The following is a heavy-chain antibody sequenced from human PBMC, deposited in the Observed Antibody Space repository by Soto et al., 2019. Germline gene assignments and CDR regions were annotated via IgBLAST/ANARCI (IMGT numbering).Heavy chain of an antibody. CDR3: ARDSRGSSWSVFDY. J-gene: IGHJ4*02. D-gene: IGHD6-13*01. V-gene: IGHV1-69*08. CDR1: GGTFSSYT. CDR2: IIPILGIV. Sequence: QVQLVQSGAEVKKPGSSVKVSCKASGGTFSSYTISWVRQAPGQGLEWMGRIIPILGIVNYAQKFQGRVTITADKSTSTAYMELSSLRSEDTAVYYCARDSRGSSWSVFDYWGQGTLVTVSS.